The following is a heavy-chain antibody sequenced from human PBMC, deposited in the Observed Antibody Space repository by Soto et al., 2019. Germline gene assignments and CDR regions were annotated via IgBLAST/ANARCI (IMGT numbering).Heavy chain of an antibody. Sequence: SETLSLTCAVSGGSISSGGYSWSWIRQPPGKGLEWIGYIYHSGSTYYNPSLKSRVTISVDRSKNQFSLKLSSVTAADTAVYYCARCWMYAPLFAPWGQGTLVPVSS. CDR2: IYHSGST. V-gene: IGHV4-30-2*01. J-gene: IGHJ5*02. CDR3: ARCWMYAPLFAP. D-gene: IGHD2-8*01. CDR1: GGSISSGGYS.